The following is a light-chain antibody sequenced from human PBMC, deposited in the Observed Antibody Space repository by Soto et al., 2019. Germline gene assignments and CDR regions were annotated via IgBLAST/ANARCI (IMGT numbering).Light chain of an antibody. V-gene: IGKV3-20*01. CDR2: GAS. CDR1: QSFSRDY. CDR3: QQYGSSPLT. Sequence: EIALTQSPGTLSLSPGERATLSCRASQSFSRDYLAWYQQKPGQAPRFLIYGASSRATGIPDRFSGSGSGTDFTLTISRLEPEDFAVYYWQQYGSSPLTFGLGTNVEIK. J-gene: IGKJ1*01.